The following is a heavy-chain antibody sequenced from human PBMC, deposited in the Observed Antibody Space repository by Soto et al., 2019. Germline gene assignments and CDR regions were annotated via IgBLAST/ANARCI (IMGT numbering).Heavy chain of an antibody. CDR2: IWYDGSNK. CDR3: AREGGYDFWSAYDFVY. D-gene: IGHD3-3*01. Sequence: QVQLVESGGGVVQPGRSLRLSCAASGFTFSSYGMHWVRQAPGKGLEWVAVIWYDGSNKYYADSVKGRFTISRDNSKNTLYLQMNSLRAEDTAVYYCAREGGYDFWSAYDFVYWGQGTLVTVSS. V-gene: IGHV3-33*01. CDR1: GFTFSSYG. J-gene: IGHJ4*02.